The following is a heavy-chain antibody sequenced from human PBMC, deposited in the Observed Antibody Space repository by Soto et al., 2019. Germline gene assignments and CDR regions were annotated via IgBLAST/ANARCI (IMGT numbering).Heavy chain of an antibody. D-gene: IGHD3-10*01. J-gene: IGHJ4*02. Sequence: PGGSLRLSCAASGFTFSSFWMHWVRQAPGKGLVWVSRINSDGRRKTYADSVKGRFTISRDNAKNTLYLQMNSLRAEDTAVYSCVRGYYGSGVDYWGQG. CDR3: VRGYYGSGVDY. CDR1: GFTFSSFW. V-gene: IGHV3-74*01. CDR2: INSDGRRK.